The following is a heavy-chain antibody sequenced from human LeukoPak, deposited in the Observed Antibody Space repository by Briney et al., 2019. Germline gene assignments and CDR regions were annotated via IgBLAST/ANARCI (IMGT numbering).Heavy chain of an antibody. CDR2: ISGSGGST. Sequence: GGSLRLSCAASGFTFSSYAMSWVRQAPGKGLEWVSAISGSGGSTYYADSVKGRFTISRDNSKNTLYLQMNSLRAEDTAVYYCAIGERRYYYYGMDVWGKGTTVTVSS. J-gene: IGHJ6*04. CDR1: GFTFSSYA. D-gene: IGHD1-1*01. V-gene: IGHV3-23*01. CDR3: AIGERRYYYYGMDV.